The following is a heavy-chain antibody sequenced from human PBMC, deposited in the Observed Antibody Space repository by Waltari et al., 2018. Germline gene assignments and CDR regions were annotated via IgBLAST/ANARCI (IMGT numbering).Heavy chain of an antibody. J-gene: IGHJ3*02. V-gene: IGHV1-69*12. CDR1: GGTFSSYA. Sequence: QVQLVQSGAEVKKPGSSVKVSCKASGGTFSSYAISWVRQAPGQGLEWMGGITLIFGTANYAQQFQGRDTTPADESTSTADMELSSLRAEDTAVYCGGGGGVGATRGYAFDIWGQGTMVTVSS. CDR2: ITLIFGTA. D-gene: IGHD1-26*01. CDR3: GGGGVGATRGYAFDI.